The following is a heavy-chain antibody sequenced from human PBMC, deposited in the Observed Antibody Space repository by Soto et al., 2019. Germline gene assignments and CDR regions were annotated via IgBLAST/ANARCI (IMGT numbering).Heavy chain of an antibody. Sequence: SETLSLTCTVSGGSISSYYWSWIRQPPGKGLEWIGYIYYSRSTNYNPSLKSRVTISVDTSKNQFSLKLSSVTAADTAVYYCARATIAVAGTGTGLGRYYFDYWGQGTLVTVSS. CDR1: GGSISSYY. CDR2: IYYSRST. CDR3: ARATIAVAGTGTGLGRYYFDY. J-gene: IGHJ4*02. D-gene: IGHD6-19*01. V-gene: IGHV4-59*01.